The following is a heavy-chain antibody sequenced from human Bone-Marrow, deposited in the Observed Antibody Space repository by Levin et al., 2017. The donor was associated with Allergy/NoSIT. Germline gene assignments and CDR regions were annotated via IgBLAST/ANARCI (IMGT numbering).Heavy chain of an antibody. V-gene: IGHV4-30-2*06. CDR1: GGSINTNEYS. J-gene: IGHJ6*02. CDR2: IYHSGNT. D-gene: IGHD3-10*01. Sequence: SQTLSLTCRVSGGSINTNEYSWSWIRQSPGQGLEWIGYIYHSGNTYYKPSLQSRVTMSIDTSKNQFSLRLTSVTAADTATYFCARDRFGSGRLDVWGQGTTVTVS. CDR3: ARDRFGSGRLDV.